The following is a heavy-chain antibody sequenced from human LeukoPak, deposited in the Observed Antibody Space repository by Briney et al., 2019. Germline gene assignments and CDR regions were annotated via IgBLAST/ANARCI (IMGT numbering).Heavy chain of an antibody. CDR1: GFSFSSYW. J-gene: IGHJ4*02. V-gene: IGHV3-7*04. CDR3: TRYGDDDTPGLN. Sequence: GGSLRLSCAASGFSFSSYWMTWVRQAPGEGLEWVANIKEDGSDKYYVDSVKGRFTISRDNAKNSLYLQMKSLRAEDTALYYCTRYGDDDTPGLNWGQGTLVTVSS. D-gene: IGHD4-17*01. CDR2: IKEDGSDK.